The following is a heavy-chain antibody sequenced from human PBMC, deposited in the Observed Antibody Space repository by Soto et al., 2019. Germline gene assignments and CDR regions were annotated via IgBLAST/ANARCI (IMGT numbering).Heavy chain of an antibody. CDR1: GGTFSSYA. D-gene: IGHD1-1*01. V-gene: IGHV1-69*13. Sequence: EASVKVSCKASGGTFSSYAISWVRQAPGQGLEWMGGIIPIFGTANYAQKFQGRVTITADESTSTAYMELSSLRSEDTAVYYCARLGYNWNDVSAFDIWGQGTMVIVSS. CDR2: IIPIFGTA. CDR3: ARLGYNWNDVSAFDI. J-gene: IGHJ3*02.